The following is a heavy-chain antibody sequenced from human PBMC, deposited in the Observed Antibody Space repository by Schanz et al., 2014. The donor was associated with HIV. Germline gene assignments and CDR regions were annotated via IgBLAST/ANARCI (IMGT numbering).Heavy chain of an antibody. J-gene: IGHJ6*02. CDR1: GFTFSSYA. Sequence: EVQLAESGGGLVKPGGSLRLSCAASGFTFSSYAMSWVRQAPGKGLEWVSAISGSGGSTYYADSVKGRFTISRDNSKNTLYLQMNSLRAEDTAVYYCAKDEGGGYYYYGMDVWGQGTTVTVSS. CDR3: AKDEGGGYYYYGMDV. V-gene: IGHV3-23*04. CDR2: ISGSGGST. D-gene: IGHD3-16*01.